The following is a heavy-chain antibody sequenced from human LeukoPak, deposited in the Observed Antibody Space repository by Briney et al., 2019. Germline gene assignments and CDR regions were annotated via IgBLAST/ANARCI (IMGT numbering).Heavy chain of an antibody. CDR2: IRYDGSNK. J-gene: IGHJ4*02. CDR1: GFTFSSYG. CDR3: AKDPGRYFDSYYFDY. Sequence: GGSLRLSCAASGFTFSSYGMHWVRQAPGKGLEWVAFIRYDGSNKYYADSVKGRFTISRDNSKNTLYLQMNSLRAEDTAVYYCAKDPGRYFDSYYFDYWGQGTLVTVSS. D-gene: IGHD3-9*01. V-gene: IGHV3-30*02.